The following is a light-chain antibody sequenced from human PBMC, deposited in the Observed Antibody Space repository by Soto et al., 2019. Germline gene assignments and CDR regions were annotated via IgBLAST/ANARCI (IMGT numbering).Light chain of an antibody. CDR2: DVS. CDR3: SSYSSSSTPHA. V-gene: IGLV2-14*01. J-gene: IGLJ1*01. CDR1: SSDIGSHNY. Sequence: QSVLTQPASVSGSPGQSITISCTGTSSDIGSHNYVSWYQPHPGKAPKLMIYDVSNRPSGVSNRFSGSKSGNTASLTISGLQAEDEADYYCSSYSSSSTPHAFGTGTKLTVL.